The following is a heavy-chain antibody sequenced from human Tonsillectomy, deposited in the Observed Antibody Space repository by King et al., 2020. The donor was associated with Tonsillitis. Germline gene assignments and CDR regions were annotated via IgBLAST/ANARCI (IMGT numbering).Heavy chain of an antibody. V-gene: IGHV3-9*01. J-gene: IGHJ4*02. CDR2: VNWNTRSI. CDR1: GFSFDDYA. Sequence: VQLVESGGGLVQPGRSLRLSCAASGFSFDDYAMHWVRQVPGKGLEWVSGVNWNTRSIGYADSVKGRFTISRDNDKKSLYLQMNSLRAEDSCLYYCVKDKRTSIMNPTPGFYDYWGQGTLVTVSS. D-gene: IGHD3-16*01. CDR3: VKDKRTSIMNPTPGFYDY.